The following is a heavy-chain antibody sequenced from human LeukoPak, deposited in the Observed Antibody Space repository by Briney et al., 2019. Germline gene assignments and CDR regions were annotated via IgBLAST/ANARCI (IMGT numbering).Heavy chain of an antibody. D-gene: IGHD2-21*02. J-gene: IGHJ4*02. CDR1: GGSISSYY. CDR2: FSYTGST. Sequence: SETLSLTCTVSGGSISSYYWSWIRQPPGKGLEWIGYFSYTGSTNYNPSLRSRVIISVDTSKNQFSLKLSSVTAADTAVYYCARVPARRVVTTPTYFDLWGQGTLVAVSS. V-gene: IGHV4-59*01. CDR3: ARVPARRVVTTPTYFDL.